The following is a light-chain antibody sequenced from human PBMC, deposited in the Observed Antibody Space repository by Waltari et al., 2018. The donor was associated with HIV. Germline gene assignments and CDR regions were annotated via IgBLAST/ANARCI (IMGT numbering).Light chain of an antibody. CDR1: ENINNI. CDR2: DAS. J-gene: IGKJ4*01. Sequence: EIVLTQSPATLSLSPGERATLSCTASENINNILAWYQQKHAQPPRLVLYDASNRAPSVPDRFSGGGSETHFALTISSLEPEDFAVYYCQQRRNWPLTFGGGTKVEMK. CDR3: QQRRNWPLT. V-gene: IGKV3-11*01.